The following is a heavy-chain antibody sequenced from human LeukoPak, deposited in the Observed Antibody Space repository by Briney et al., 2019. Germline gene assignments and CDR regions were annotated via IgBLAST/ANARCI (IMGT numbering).Heavy chain of an antibody. V-gene: IGHV4-39*07. Sequence: SKTLSLTCTVSGGSISSSSYYWGWIRQPPGKGLEWIGSIYYSGSTYYNPSLKSRVTISVDTSKNQVSLKLSSVTAADTAVYYCARGILGSGWYHSGGFDIWGQGTMVTVSS. D-gene: IGHD6-19*01. CDR1: GGSISSSSYY. CDR2: IYYSGST. CDR3: ARGILGSGWYHSGGFDI. J-gene: IGHJ3*02.